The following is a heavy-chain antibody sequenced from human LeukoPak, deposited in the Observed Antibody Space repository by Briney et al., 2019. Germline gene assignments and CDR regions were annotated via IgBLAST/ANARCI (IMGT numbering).Heavy chain of an antibody. CDR2: ISGSGGST. Sequence: GGSLRLSCAASGFTFPTYAMSWVRQAPGKGLEWVSAISGSGGSTYYADSVKGRFTISRDNSKNTLYLQMNSLRAEDTAVYYCAKSRAIFGVPIYNPSHSDYYYYMDVWGKGTTVTVSS. CDR3: AKSRAIFGVPIYNPSHSDYYYYMDV. V-gene: IGHV3-23*01. CDR1: GFTFPTYA. D-gene: IGHD3-3*01. J-gene: IGHJ6*03.